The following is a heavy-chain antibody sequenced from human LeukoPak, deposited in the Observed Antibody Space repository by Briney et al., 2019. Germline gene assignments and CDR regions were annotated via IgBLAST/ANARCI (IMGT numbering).Heavy chain of an antibody. D-gene: IGHD2-15*01. CDR2: IRSKANSYVT. V-gene: IGHV3-73*01. J-gene: IGHJ6*02. Sequence: GGSLRLSCAASGLSFNGSAMHWVRQASGRGLEWLGRIRSKANSYVTAYAASVNGRFIISRDDSRNTAYLQMNSLQTEDTAVYYCTRHSDKYCSGAGCYVYNFYGMDVWGQGTTVTVSS. CDR1: GLSFNGSA. CDR3: TRHSDKYCSGAGCYVYNFYGMDV.